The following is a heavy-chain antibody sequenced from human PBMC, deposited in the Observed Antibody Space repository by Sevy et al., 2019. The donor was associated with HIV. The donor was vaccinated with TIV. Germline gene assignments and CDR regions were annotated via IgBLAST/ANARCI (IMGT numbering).Heavy chain of an antibody. J-gene: IGHJ5*02. Sequence: SETLSLTCTVSGGSISNYYWSWIRQSPGKGLEWIGYVDYSGSTNYDSSLKSRVTMSVDSSKNQFSLKVTSVTAADTAVYYCARSGYCSSTTCYVGHWLDPWGQGTLVTVSS. CDR2: VDYSGST. D-gene: IGHD2-2*01. V-gene: IGHV4-59*12. CDR3: ARSGYCSSTTCYVGHWLDP. CDR1: GGSISNYY.